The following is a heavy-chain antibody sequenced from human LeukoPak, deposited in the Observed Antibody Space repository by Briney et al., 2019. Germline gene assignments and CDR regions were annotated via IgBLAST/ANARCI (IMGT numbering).Heavy chain of an antibody. J-gene: IGHJ5*02. Sequence: PGGSLRLSCAASGFTFSSYSMNWVRQAPGKGLGWVSSISSSSSYIYYADSVKGRFTISRDNAKNSLYLQMNSLRAEDTAVYYCARDGLRAGSGSYVRWFDPWGQGTLVTVSS. D-gene: IGHD3-10*01. V-gene: IGHV3-21*01. CDR2: ISSSSSYI. CDR1: GFTFSSYS. CDR3: ARDGLRAGSGSYVRWFDP.